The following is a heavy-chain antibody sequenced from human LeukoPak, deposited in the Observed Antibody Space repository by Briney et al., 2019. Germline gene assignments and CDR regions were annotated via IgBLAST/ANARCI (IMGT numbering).Heavy chain of an antibody. CDR3: ARDRGGRFLEWSRPYNWFDP. CDR1: GFTFSDYY. D-gene: IGHD3-3*01. J-gene: IGHJ5*02. V-gene: IGHV3-11*04. CDR2: ISSSGSTI. Sequence: PGGSLRLFCAASGFTFSDYYMSWISQAPGKGLEGVSYISSSGSTIYYADSVKGRFTISRDNAKNSLYLQMNSLRAEDTAVYYCARDRGGRFLEWSRPYNWFDPWGQGTLVTVSS.